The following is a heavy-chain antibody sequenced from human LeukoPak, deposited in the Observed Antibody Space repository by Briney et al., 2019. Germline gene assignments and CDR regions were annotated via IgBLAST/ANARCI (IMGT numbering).Heavy chain of an antibody. J-gene: IGHJ4*02. CDR3: ARAVEHSALYDSSATYFDY. CDR2: ISGSGGST. D-gene: IGHD3-22*01. V-gene: IGHV3-23*01. CDR1: GFTFSSYA. Sequence: GGSLRLSCAASGFTFSSYAMSWVRQAPGKGLEWVSAISGSGGSTYYADSVKGRFTISRDNSKNTLYLQMNSLRDEDTAVYYCARAVEHSALYDSSATYFDYWGQGTLVTVSS.